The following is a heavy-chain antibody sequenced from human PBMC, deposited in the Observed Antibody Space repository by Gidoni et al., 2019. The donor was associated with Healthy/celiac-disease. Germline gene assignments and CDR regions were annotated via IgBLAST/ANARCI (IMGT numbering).Heavy chain of an antibody. D-gene: IGHD6-6*01. CDR1: GFTFSSYA. CDR2: IRGSGGST. CDR3: ATLKYSKPHYFDY. J-gene: IGHJ4*02. V-gene: IGHV3-23*01. Sequence: EGQLLESGGGLVQPGGSLRLTCADSGFTFSSYAMSWFRQAPGKGLEWVSAIRGSGGSTYCADSGKGRFTISRDNSKNTLYLKMNRLRAEDTAVYYCATLKYSKPHYFDYWGQGTLVTVSS.